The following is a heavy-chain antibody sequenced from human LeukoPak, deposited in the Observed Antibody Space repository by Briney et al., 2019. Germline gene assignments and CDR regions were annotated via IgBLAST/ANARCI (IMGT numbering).Heavy chain of an antibody. CDR2: ISSSSSYI. CDR3: ARDLDTSGYYFDP. J-gene: IGHJ5*02. D-gene: IGHD3-22*01. V-gene: IGHV3-21*01. Sequence: GGSLRLSCAASGFTFSSYSMNWARQAPGKGLEWVSSISSSSSYIYYADSVKGRFTISRDNAKSSLYLQMNSLRAEDTAVYYCARDLDTSGYYFDPWGQGTLVTISS. CDR1: GFTFSSYS.